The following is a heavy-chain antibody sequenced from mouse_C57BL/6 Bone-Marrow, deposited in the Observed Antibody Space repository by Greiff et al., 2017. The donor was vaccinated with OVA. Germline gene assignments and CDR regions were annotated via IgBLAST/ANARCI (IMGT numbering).Heavy chain of an antibody. CDR1: GFNIKDDY. D-gene: IGHD1-1*01. Sequence: VQLKQSGAELVRPGASVKLSCTASGFNIKDDYMHWVKQRPEQGLEWIGWIDPENGDTEYASKFQGKATITADTSSNTAYLQLSSLTSEDTAVYYCTTFNYYGSSPFDYWGQGTTLTVSS. J-gene: IGHJ2*01. CDR3: TTFNYYGSSPFDY. V-gene: IGHV14-4*01. CDR2: IDPENGDT.